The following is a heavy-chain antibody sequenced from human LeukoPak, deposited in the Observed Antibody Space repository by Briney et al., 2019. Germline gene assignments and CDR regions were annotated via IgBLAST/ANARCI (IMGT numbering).Heavy chain of an antibody. J-gene: IGHJ4*02. V-gene: IGHV3-49*04. CDR3: TRGSGRFEF. CDR1: GFSFGDFP. Sequence: PGGSLRLSCAGSGFSFGDFPMTWVRQAPGKGLEWVGYIRAKAYGGTTEYAASVKGGLTISRDDSKRIAYLQMNSLQTEDTGIYYCTRGSGRFEFWGQGALVTVSS. CDR2: IRAKAYGGTT. D-gene: IGHD2-15*01.